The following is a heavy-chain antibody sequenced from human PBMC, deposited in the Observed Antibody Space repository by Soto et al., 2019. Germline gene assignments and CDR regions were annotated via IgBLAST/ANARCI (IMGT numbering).Heavy chain of an antibody. CDR2: IKQDGSEK. D-gene: IGHD2-15*01. CDR3: ARVAGYCSGGSCYHHDAFDI. V-gene: IGHV3-7*01. J-gene: IGHJ3*02. Sequence: GGSLRLSCAASGFTFSSYWMSWVRQAPGKGLEWVANIKQDGSEKYYVDSVKGRFTISRDNAKNSLYLQMNSLRAEDTAVYYCARVAGYCSGGSCYHHDAFDIWGQGTMVTVSS. CDR1: GFTFSSYW.